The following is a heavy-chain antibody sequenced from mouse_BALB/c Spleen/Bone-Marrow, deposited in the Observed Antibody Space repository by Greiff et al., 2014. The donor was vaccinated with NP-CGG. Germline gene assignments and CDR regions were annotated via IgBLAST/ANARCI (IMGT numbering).Heavy chain of an antibody. CDR2: ISDGGSYT. J-gene: IGHJ4*01. CDR3: ARDRRITTATYAMDY. CDR1: GFTFSDYY. D-gene: IGHD1-2*01. V-gene: IGHV5-4*02. Sequence: EVQRVESGGGLVKPGGSLKLSCAASGFTFSDYYMYWVRRTPEKRLEWVATISDGGSYTYYPDSVKGRFTISRDNAKNNLYLQMSSLKSEDTAMYYCARDRRITTATYAMDYWGQGTSVTVSS.